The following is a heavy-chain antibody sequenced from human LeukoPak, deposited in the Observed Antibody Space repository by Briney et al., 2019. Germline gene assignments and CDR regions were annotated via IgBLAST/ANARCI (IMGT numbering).Heavy chain of an antibody. Sequence: GGSLRLSCAASGFTFSSYEMNWVRQAPRKGLEWVSYISSSGSLIHYADSVKGRFTFSRDNAKNSLYLQMNSLRGEDTAVYYCAREGGWNDLDYWGQGTLVTVSS. J-gene: IGHJ4*02. D-gene: IGHD1-1*01. CDR2: ISSSGSLI. CDR3: AREGGWNDLDY. V-gene: IGHV3-48*03. CDR1: GFTFSSYE.